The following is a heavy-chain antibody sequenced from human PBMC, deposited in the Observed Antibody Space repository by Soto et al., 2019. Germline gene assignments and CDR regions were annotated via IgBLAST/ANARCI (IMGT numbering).Heavy chain of an antibody. D-gene: IGHD3-22*01. Sequence: QVQLQESGPGLVKPSGTLSLTCAVSGGSISSSNWWSWVRQPPGKGLEWIGEIYHSGSTNYNPSLKSRVPISVDKSKNQFSLKLSSVTAADTAVYYCARDEEYYYDSSGPYFDYWGQGTLVTVSS. CDR2: IYHSGST. V-gene: IGHV4-4*02. J-gene: IGHJ4*02. CDR1: GGSISSSNW. CDR3: ARDEEYYYDSSGPYFDY.